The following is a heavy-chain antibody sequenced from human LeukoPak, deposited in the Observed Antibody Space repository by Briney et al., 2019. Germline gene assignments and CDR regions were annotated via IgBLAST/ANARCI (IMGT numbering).Heavy chain of an antibody. Sequence: SQTLSLTCTVSGGSISSGSYYWSWIRQPAGKGLEWIGRIYTSGSTNYNPSLKSRVTISVDTSKNQFSLKLSSVTAADTAVYYCARGGVAAKGNNVFNYYYYYMDVWGKGTTVTVSS. J-gene: IGHJ6*03. CDR2: IYTSGST. D-gene: IGHD2-15*01. CDR3: ARGGVAAKGNNVFNYYYYYMDV. CDR1: GGSISSGSYY. V-gene: IGHV4-61*02.